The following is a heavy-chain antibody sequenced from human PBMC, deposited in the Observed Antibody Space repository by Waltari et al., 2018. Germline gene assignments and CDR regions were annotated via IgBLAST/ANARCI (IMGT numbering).Heavy chain of an antibody. Sequence: QVQLQESGPGLVKPSETLSLTCTVSGGSISTYYWSWIRQPPGKGLEWIGYVYYTGNNNTNPSLKSRVTISVDTSKNNFSRKLTAVTAADTAVYYCARRYCSGGSCYFGLDPWGQGTLVTVSS. D-gene: IGHD2-15*01. CDR1: GGSISTYY. V-gene: IGHV4-59*01. CDR2: VYYTGNN. CDR3: ARRYCSGGSCYFGLDP. J-gene: IGHJ5*02.